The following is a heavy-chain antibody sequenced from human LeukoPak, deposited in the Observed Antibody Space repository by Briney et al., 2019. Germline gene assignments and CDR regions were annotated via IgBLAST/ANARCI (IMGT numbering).Heavy chain of an antibody. CDR2: INHSGST. CDR3: ARVGGWYPYYYYYYMDV. J-gene: IGHJ6*03. Sequence: SETLSLTCAVYGGSFSGYYWSWIRQPPGKGLEWIGEINHSGSTNYNPSLKSRVTISVDTSKNQFSLKLSSVTAADTAVYYCARVGGWYPYYYYYYMDVWGKETTVTVSS. D-gene: IGHD2-15*01. CDR1: GGSFSGYY. V-gene: IGHV4-34*01.